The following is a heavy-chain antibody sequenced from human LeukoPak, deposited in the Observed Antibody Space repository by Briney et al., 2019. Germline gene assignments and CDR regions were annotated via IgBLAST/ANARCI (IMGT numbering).Heavy chain of an antibody. CDR1: GYTFTSYD. CDR3: ARGRPARGDSYGYF. CDR2: MNPNSGNT. D-gene: IGHD5-18*01. V-gene: IGHV1-8*01. J-gene: IGHJ4*02. Sequence: ASVKVSCXASGYTFTSYDINWVRQANGQGLEWMGWMNPNSGNTGYAQKFQGRVTMTRNTSISTAYMELSSLRSEDTAVYYCARGRPARGDSYGYFWGQGTLVTVSS.